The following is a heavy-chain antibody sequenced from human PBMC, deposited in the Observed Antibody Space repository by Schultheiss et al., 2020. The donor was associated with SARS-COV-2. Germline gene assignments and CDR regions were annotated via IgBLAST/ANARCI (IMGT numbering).Heavy chain of an antibody. CDR2: IKQDGSEK. CDR3: ARDRDFDY. Sequence: GESLKISCAASGFTFSSYAMSWVRQAPGKGLEWVANIKQDGSEKYYVDSVKGRFTISRDNAKNSLYLQMNSLRAEDTAVYYCARDRDFDYWGQGTLVTVSS. CDR1: GFTFSSYA. V-gene: IGHV3-7*01. J-gene: IGHJ4*02. D-gene: IGHD3-10*01.